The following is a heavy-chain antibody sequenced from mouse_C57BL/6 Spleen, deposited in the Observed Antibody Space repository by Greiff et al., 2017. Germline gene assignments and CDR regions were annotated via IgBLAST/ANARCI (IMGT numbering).Heavy chain of an antibody. V-gene: IGHV1-63*01. J-gene: IGHJ4*01. CDR2: IYPGGGYT. D-gene: IGHD2-5*01. CDR1: GYTFTNYW. Sequence: QVHVKQSGAELVRPGTSVKMSCKASGYTFTNYWIGWAKQRPGHGLEWIGDIYPGGGYTNYNEKFKGKATLTADKSSSTAYMQFSSLTSEDSAIYYCARSYSNYYYAMDYWGQGTSVTVSS. CDR3: ARSYSNYYYAMDY.